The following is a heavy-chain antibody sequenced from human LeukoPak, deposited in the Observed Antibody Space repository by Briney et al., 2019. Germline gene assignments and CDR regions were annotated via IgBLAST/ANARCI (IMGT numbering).Heavy chain of an antibody. CDR2: ITSDGGST. D-gene: IGHD2-8*02. Sequence: GGSLRLSCAASEFIFSSYAIHWVRQAPGKGLEYVSAITSDGGSTFYANSVKGRFTISRDNSKSTVYLQMGSLRAEDMAVYYCATITGHAFDIWGQGTMVTVSS. V-gene: IGHV3-64*01. CDR3: ATITGHAFDI. J-gene: IGHJ3*02. CDR1: EFIFSSYA.